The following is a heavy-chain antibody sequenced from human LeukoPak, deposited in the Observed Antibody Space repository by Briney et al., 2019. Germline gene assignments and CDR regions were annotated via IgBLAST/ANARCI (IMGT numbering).Heavy chain of an antibody. V-gene: IGHV1-18*01. J-gene: IGHJ6*03. D-gene: IGHD6-13*01. CDR2: VSAYNGNR. Sequence: GASVKVSCKASGYTFTSYGISWLRQAPGQGLEGMGWVSAYNGNRNNEQKLQGRVTMTTATATCTPYIELRSRRSDDTAVDYCARGYSGTLGYYYMDVWGKGTTVTVSS. CDR3: ARGYSGTLGYYYMDV. CDR1: GYTFTSYG.